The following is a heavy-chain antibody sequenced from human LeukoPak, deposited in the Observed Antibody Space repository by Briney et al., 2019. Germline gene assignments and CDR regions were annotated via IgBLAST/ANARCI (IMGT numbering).Heavy chain of an antibody. CDR3: ARDGGYYDSSGYFISGGEGYFDY. V-gene: IGHV1-3*01. D-gene: IGHD3-22*01. CDR2: INAGNGNT. CDR1: GYTFTSYA. J-gene: IGHJ4*02. Sequence: ASVKVSCKASGYTFTSYAMHWVRQAPGQRLEWMGWINAGNGNTKYSQKFQGRATITRDTSASTAYMELSSLRSEDTAVYYCARDGGYYDSSGYFISGGEGYFDYWGQGTLVTVSS.